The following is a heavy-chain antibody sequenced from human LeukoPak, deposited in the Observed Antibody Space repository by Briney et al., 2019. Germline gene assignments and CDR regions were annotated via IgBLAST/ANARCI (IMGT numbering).Heavy chain of an antibody. J-gene: IGHJ4*02. CDR1: GYSISSGYY. Sequence: SETLSLTCTVSGYSISSGYYWGWIRQPPGKGLEWIGSIYHSGSTYYSPSLKSRVTISVDTSKNQFPLKLSSVTAADTAVYYCARGNDILTGVDYWGQGTLVTVSS. CDR2: IYHSGST. D-gene: IGHD3-9*01. V-gene: IGHV4-38-2*02. CDR3: ARGNDILTGVDY.